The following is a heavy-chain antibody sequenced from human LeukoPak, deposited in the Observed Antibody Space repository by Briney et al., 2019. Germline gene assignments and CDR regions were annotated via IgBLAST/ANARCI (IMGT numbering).Heavy chain of an antibody. CDR1: GFTFTSYA. Sequence: PGGSLRLSCTASGFTFTSYAMTWVRQAPGKGLEWVSSVSTGAGSTYYADSVKGRFTISRDNSKNTLFLQMNSLRAEDTAVYYCARQSNYDYWGQGTLVTVSS. D-gene: IGHD4-11*01. CDR2: VSTGAGST. V-gene: IGHV3-23*01. CDR3: ARQSNYDY. J-gene: IGHJ4*02.